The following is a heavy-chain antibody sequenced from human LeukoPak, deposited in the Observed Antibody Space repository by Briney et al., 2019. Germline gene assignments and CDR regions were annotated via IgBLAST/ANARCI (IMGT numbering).Heavy chain of an antibody. Sequence: PSETLSLTCTVSGGSISSSSYYWGWIRQPPGKGLEWIGSIYYSGSTYYNPSLKSRVTISVDTSKNQFSLKLSSVTAADTAVYYCAGPGPGYYFDYWGQGTLVTVSS. CDR2: IYYSGST. CDR3: AGPGPGYYFDY. V-gene: IGHV4-39*01. CDR1: GGSISSSSYY. J-gene: IGHJ4*02. D-gene: IGHD3-10*01.